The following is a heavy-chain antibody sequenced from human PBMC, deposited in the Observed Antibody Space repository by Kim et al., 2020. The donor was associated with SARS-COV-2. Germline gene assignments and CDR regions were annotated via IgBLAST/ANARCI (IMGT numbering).Heavy chain of an antibody. V-gene: IGHV4-34*01. J-gene: IGHJ6*02. CDR1: GGSFSGYY. Sequence: SETLSLTCAVYGGSFSGYYWSWIRQPPGKGLEWIGEINHSGSTNYNPSLKSRVTISVDTSKNQFSLKLSSVTAADTAVYYCARGTHYYGSGSLGRYYGMDVWGQGTTVTVSS. D-gene: IGHD3-10*01. CDR2: INHSGST. CDR3: ARGTHYYGSGSLGRYYGMDV.